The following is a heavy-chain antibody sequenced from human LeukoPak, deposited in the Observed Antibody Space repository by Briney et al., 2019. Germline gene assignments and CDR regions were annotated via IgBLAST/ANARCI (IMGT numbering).Heavy chain of an antibody. CDR1: GFGFSSYS. Sequence: PGGSLRLSCAVAGFGFSSYSMVWVRQAPGKGLEWVSSISSSSSYMFYANSVKGRFTISRDNAKNSVYLQMNSLRADDTAVYFCARLNDSGRIFDYWGQGTLVTVSS. J-gene: IGHJ4*02. CDR3: ARLNDSGRIFDY. D-gene: IGHD3-3*01. CDR2: ISSSSSYM. V-gene: IGHV3-21*06.